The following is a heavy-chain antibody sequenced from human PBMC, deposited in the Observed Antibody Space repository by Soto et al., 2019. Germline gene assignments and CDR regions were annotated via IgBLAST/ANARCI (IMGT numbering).Heavy chain of an antibody. J-gene: IGHJ4*02. Sequence: EVQLLESGGGLVQPGGSLRLSCAASGFTFSSYAMSWVRQAPGKGLEWVSAISGSGGSTYYADSVKGRFTISRDNSKNTLYLQMTSLRAEDTAVYYCAKDLGAGYCSSTSCYDPDYWGQGTLVTVSS. CDR3: AKDLGAGYCSSTSCYDPDY. CDR1: GFTFSSYA. D-gene: IGHD2-2*03. V-gene: IGHV3-23*01. CDR2: ISGSGGST.